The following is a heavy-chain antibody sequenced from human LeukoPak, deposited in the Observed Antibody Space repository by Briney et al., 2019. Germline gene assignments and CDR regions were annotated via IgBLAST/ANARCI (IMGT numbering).Heavy chain of an antibody. V-gene: IGHV3-7*05. Sequence: GGSLRLSCAAAGFTFSYNRTSWVRQAPGKGLEWVADIKQDGSEKYYVDSVKGRFTISRDNAKNSLYLQMNSLRAEDTAVYYCARGHFGAFDIWGQGTLVTVSS. CDR1: GFTFSYNR. CDR3: ARGHFGAFDI. D-gene: IGHD3-3*01. CDR2: IKQDGSEK. J-gene: IGHJ3*02.